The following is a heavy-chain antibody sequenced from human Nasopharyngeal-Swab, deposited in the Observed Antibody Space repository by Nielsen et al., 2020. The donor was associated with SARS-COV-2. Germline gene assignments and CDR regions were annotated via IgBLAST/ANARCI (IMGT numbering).Heavy chain of an antibody. D-gene: IGHD3-22*01. Sequence: WVRQAPGQGLEWMGRINPNSGGTNYAQKFQGRVTMTRDTSISTAYVELSRLRSDDTAVYYYARNDSSGYGYWGQGTLVTVSS. CDR2: INPNSGGT. J-gene: IGHJ4*02. CDR3: ARNDSSGYGY. V-gene: IGHV1-2*06.